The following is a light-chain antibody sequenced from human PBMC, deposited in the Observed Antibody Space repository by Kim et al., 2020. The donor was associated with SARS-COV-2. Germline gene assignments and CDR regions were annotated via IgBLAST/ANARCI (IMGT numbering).Light chain of an antibody. CDR3: CSYAGSHNWV. J-gene: IGLJ3*02. CDR1: SSDVGGFGY. Sequence: QSALTQPRSVSGSPGQSVTISCTGTSSDVGGFGYVSWYQQHPDKAPKVVIFGVTKRPAGVPDRFSGSKSGNTASLTISGLQPDDEANYYCCSYAGSHNWVFGGGTQLTVL. CDR2: GVT. V-gene: IGLV2-11*01.